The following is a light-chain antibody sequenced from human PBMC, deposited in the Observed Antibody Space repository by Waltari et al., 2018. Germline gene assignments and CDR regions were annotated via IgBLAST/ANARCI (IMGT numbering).Light chain of an antibody. CDR2: KNN. CDR3: AAWDDSLGGWV. J-gene: IGLJ3*02. V-gene: IGLV1-47*01. Sequence: QSVLSPPPPASGIAGTTVSTSCSGYISNIGANYVFWYQQLPGAAPKLLIYKNNQRPSGVPDRFSGSKSGSSVSLAISGLRSEDEADYYCAAWDDSLGGWVFGGGTKVTVL. CDR1: ISNIGANY.